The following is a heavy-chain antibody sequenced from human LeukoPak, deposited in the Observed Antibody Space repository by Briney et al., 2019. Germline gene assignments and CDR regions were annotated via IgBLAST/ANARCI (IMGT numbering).Heavy chain of an antibody. D-gene: IGHD3-22*01. CDR2: ISDSGGGT. Sequence: GGSLRLSCAVSGITLSNYGMSWVRQAPGKGLEWVAGISDSGGGTKYADSVKGRFTISRDNPKNTLYLQMNSLRAEDTAVYFCAKRGVVIRVILVGFHKEAYYFDSWGQEALVTVSS. CDR3: AKRGVVIRVILVGFHKEAYYFDS. J-gene: IGHJ4*02. CDR1: GITLSNYG. V-gene: IGHV3-23*01.